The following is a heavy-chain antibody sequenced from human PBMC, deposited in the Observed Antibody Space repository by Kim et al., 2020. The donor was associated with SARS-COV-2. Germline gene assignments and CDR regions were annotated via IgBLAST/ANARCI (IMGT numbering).Heavy chain of an antibody. CDR2: IIPILNIA. D-gene: IGHD3-10*01. V-gene: IGHV1-69*04. J-gene: IGHJ4*02. CDR3: ARAYASGSSVPSW. CDR1: GDTFNDYA. Sequence: SVKVSCKASGDTFNDYAINWVRQAPGQGLEWMGRIIPILNIANYAQKFQGRVTITADKSTSTAYMELSSLRSEDTAVYYCARAYASGSSVPSWWGQGTLVAVSS.